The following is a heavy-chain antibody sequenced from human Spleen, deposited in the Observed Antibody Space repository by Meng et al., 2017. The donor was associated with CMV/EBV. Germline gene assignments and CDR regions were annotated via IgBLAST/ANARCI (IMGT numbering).Heavy chain of an antibody. CDR3: AKGGYSPDNWFDP. CDR1: GFTFTDSG. Sequence: GESLKISCAASGFTFTDSGMNWVRQAPGKGLEWVSSISSSSNYIYYADSVTGRFTISRDNARNSLYLQMNSLRAEDTAVYYCAKGGYSPDNWFDPWGQGTLVTVSS. D-gene: IGHD5-18*01. CDR2: ISSSSNYI. V-gene: IGHV3-21*01. J-gene: IGHJ5*02.